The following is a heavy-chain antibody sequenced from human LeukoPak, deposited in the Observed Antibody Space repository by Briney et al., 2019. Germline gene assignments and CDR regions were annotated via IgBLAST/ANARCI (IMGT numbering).Heavy chain of an antibody. Sequence: SVKVSCKASGGTFSSYAISWVRQAPGQGLEWMGGIIPIFGTANYAQKFQGRVTITADESTSTAYMELSSLRSEDTAVYYCARTQGVMRGVVAATRWYFDYWGQGTLVTVSS. J-gene: IGHJ4*02. D-gene: IGHD2-15*01. CDR2: IIPIFGTA. CDR3: ARTQGVMRGVVAATRWYFDY. V-gene: IGHV1-69*13. CDR1: GGTFSSYA.